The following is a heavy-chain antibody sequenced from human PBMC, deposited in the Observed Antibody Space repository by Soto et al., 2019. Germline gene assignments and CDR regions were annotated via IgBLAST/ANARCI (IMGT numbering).Heavy chain of an antibody. J-gene: IGHJ4*02. CDR2: VYHSGIT. V-gene: IGHV4-59*08. CDR1: GASINTYY. CDR3: ARRSGSGKLLVGDFDY. Sequence: QVRLQESGPGLVKPSETLSLTCTVSGASINTYYWSWIRQPPGKGLEWIAYVYHSGITNYNPSLKTRVTISVDTPKNHSPLNLTSVTAADTAVYYCARRSGSGKLLVGDFDYWGQGILVTVSS. D-gene: IGHD3-10*01.